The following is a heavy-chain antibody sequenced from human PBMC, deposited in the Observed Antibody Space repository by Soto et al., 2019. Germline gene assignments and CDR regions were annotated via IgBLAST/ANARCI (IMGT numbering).Heavy chain of an antibody. J-gene: IGHJ3*02. CDR2: IYYSGST. CDR1: GGCLSSYY. Sequence: EILAVSCTVSGGCLSSYYWSWIRQPPGKGLEWIGYIYYSGSTNYNPSLKSRVTISVDTSKNQFSLKLSSVTAADTAVYYCARGRREYYYESSGYYSPPGAFDIWGQGTMVTVSS. CDR3: ARGRREYYYESSGYYSPPGAFDI. D-gene: IGHD3-22*01. V-gene: IGHV4-59*01.